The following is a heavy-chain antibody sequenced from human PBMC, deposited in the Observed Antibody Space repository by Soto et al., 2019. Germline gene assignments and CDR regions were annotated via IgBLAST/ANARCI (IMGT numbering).Heavy chain of an antibody. D-gene: IGHD3-22*01. Sequence: GGSLRLSCAASGFTFSSYWMHWVRQAPGKGLVWVSRINGDGSTTTYADSVKGRFIISRDNAKNMLYLQMNSLTAEDTAVYYCASPRYDGSGTPFDHWGRGTFDTGSS. CDR2: INGDGSTT. V-gene: IGHV3-74*01. CDR3: ASPRYDGSGTPFDH. CDR1: GFTFSSYW. J-gene: IGHJ5*02.